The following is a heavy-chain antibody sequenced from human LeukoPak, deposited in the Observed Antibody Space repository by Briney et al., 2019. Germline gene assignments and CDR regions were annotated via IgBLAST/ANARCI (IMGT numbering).Heavy chain of an antibody. Sequence: GGSLRLSCAASGFTFSSYAMSWVRQAPGKGLECVSAIRGSGGGIYYADSVKGRFTISRDNAKNTLYLQMNSLRAEDTAVYYCAKSNIILPLTVDYWGQGALVTVSS. CDR2: IRGSGGGI. J-gene: IGHJ4*02. CDR1: GFTFSSYA. V-gene: IGHV3-23*01. D-gene: IGHD2/OR15-2a*01. CDR3: AKSNIILPLTVDY.